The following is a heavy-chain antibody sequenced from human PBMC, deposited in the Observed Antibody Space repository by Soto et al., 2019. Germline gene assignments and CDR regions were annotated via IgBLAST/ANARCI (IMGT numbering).Heavy chain of an antibody. Sequence: ASVNVSCKASGYSFTTYYIQWVRHAPGHGPEWLGIINPSTGTTSYAQKFQGRVTMTRDTSTSTVYMELSSLRSEDTAVYYCARDRNYGSGVLTTTDYYYYSMDVWGKGTTVTVSS. CDR1: GYSFTTYY. D-gene: IGHD3-10*01. CDR2: INPSTGTT. V-gene: IGHV1-46*03. J-gene: IGHJ6*03. CDR3: ARDRNYGSGVLTTTDYYYYSMDV.